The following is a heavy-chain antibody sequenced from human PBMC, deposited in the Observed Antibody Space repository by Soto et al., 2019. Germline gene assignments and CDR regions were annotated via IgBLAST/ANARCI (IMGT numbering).Heavy chain of an antibody. CDR1: GGSISSDGFY. D-gene: IGHD2-2*01. Sequence: SETLSLTCTVSGGSISSDGFYWSWIRQHPGKGLEWIAYIYYSGSTYYNPSLKSRVTISVDTSKNQFSLKLSSVTAADTAVYYCARERDAVVPAAGDVYGMDVWGQGTTVTVSS. J-gene: IGHJ6*02. CDR3: ARERDAVVPAAGDVYGMDV. CDR2: IYYSGST. V-gene: IGHV4-31*03.